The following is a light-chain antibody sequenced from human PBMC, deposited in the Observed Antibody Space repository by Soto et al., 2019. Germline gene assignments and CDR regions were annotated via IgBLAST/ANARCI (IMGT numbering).Light chain of an antibody. CDR3: CSFAGNSIVL. CDR2: EGS. Sequence: QSALTQPASVSGSPGQSITISCTGTSSDVGSYNLVSWYQQHPGKAPKLIIYEGSKRPSGVSNRFSGSKSGNTASLTISGLQSEDEAGYYCCSFAGNSIVLFGGGTKLTVL. CDR1: SSDVGSYNL. V-gene: IGLV2-23*01. J-gene: IGLJ2*01.